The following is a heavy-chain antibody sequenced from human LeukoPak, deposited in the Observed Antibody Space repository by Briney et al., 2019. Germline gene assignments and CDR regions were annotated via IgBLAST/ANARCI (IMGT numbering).Heavy chain of an antibody. CDR3: ARRPGGSSGWYMI. CDR1: GGSFSGYY. Sequence: SGTLSLTCAVYGGSFSGYYWSWIRQPPGKGLEWIGEINHSGSTNYNPSLKSRVTISVDTSKNQFSLKLSSVTAADAAVYYCARRPGGSSGWYMIWGQGTLVTVSS. V-gene: IGHV4-34*01. J-gene: IGHJ4*02. D-gene: IGHD6-19*01. CDR2: INHSGST.